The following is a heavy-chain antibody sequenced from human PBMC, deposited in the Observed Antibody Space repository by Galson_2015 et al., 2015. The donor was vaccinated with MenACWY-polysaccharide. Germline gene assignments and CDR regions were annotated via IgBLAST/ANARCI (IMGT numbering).Heavy chain of an antibody. Sequence: SVKVSCKASGYTFTNYGISWVRQAPGQGLEWMGWISVYNGNTKYAQNLQGRVTMTTDTSTSTAYMELRSLRSDETAVYYCARDFLSTVTTRPGYWGQGTLVTVSS. CDR2: ISVYNGNT. V-gene: IGHV1-18*01. J-gene: IGHJ4*02. CDR3: ARDFLSTVTTRPGY. CDR1: GYTFTNYG. D-gene: IGHD4-17*01.